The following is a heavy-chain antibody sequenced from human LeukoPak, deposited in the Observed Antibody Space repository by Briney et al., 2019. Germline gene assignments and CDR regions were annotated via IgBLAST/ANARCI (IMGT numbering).Heavy chain of an antibody. J-gene: IGHJ3*02. CDR3: ARDRDYYDSSGYVGRAFDI. CDR2: INHSGST. Sequence: ASETLSLTCAVYGGSFSGYYWSWIRQPPGKGLEWIGEINHSGSTKYNPSLKSRVTISVDTSKNQFSLKLSSVTAADTAVYYCARDRDYYDSSGYVGRAFDIWGQGTMVTVSS. CDR1: GGSFSGYY. D-gene: IGHD3-22*01. V-gene: IGHV4-34*01.